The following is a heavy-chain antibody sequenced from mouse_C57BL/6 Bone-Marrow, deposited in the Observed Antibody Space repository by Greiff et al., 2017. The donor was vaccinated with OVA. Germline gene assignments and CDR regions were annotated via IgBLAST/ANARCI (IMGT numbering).Heavy chain of an antibody. CDR1: GFNIKDDY. CDR2: IDPENGDT. Sequence: VQLQQSGAELVRPGASVKLSCTASGFNIKDDYMHWVKQRPEQGLEWIGWIDPENGDTEYASKFQGKATITADTSSNTAYLQLSSLTSEDTAVYYCTLRQLRLAWCAYWGQGTLVTVSA. D-gene: IGHD3-2*02. J-gene: IGHJ3*01. V-gene: IGHV14-4*01. CDR3: TLRQLRLAWCAY.